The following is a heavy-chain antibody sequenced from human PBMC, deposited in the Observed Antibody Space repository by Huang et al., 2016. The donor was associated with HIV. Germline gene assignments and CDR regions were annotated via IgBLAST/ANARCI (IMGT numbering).Heavy chain of an antibody. J-gene: IGHJ4*02. Sequence: QVQLQESGPGLVKPSETLSLTCIVSGGTITNHYWSWIRQAPGKGLNWIGIIYYSGSTNSHPSLKSRVTMLVDRSKNQFSLKMSSVTAADTAVYYCARLGYCGGDCYSGPFDHWGQGIQVTVSS. CDR2: IYYSGST. V-gene: IGHV4-59*11. D-gene: IGHD2-21*02. CDR1: GGTITNHY. CDR3: ARLGYCGGDCYSGPFDH.